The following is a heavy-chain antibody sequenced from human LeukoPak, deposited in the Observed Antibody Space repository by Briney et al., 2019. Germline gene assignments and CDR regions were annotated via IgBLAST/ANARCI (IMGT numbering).Heavy chain of an antibody. CDR2: IYHSGSA. Sequence: SETLSLTCAVSGYSISSGYYWGWIRQPPGKGLEWIGSIYHSGSAYYNPSLKSRVTMSVDTSKNQFSLKLSSVTAADTAVYYCARHTLYGVESWFDPWGQGTLVTVSS. J-gene: IGHJ5*02. CDR3: ARHTLYGVESWFDP. CDR1: GYSISSGYY. D-gene: IGHD3-16*01. V-gene: IGHV4-38-2*01.